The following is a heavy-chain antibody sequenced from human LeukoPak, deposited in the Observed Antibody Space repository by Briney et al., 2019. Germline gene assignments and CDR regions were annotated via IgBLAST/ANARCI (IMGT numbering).Heavy chain of an antibody. Sequence: ASVKVSCKASGYTFTGYYMHWVRQAPGQGREWMGWINPSGGSTSYAQRLQGRVTMTRDRPTSTVYVELSSPGSEDPAAYYCARAATYYYASSGYSTDAFDIWGQGTMVTVSS. V-gene: IGHV1-46*01. J-gene: IGHJ3*02. CDR1: GYTFTGYY. CDR3: ARAATYYYASSGYSTDAFDI. CDR2: INPSGGST. D-gene: IGHD3-22*01.